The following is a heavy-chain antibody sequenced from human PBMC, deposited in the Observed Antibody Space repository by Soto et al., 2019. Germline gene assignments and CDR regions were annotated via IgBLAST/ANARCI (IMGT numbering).Heavy chain of an antibody. Sequence: SEPLCHPRTVADGSSSSHYGTWLRQNDRKGLASIGRLYPTEIINYNTSRQSRVTMSIDNSNNQFSLRVRSVAAADTVVYYCARGEAARGPYNRWLDPWGHGTVDTVSS. V-gene: IGHV4-4*07. CDR3: ARGEAARGPYNRWLDP. J-gene: IGHJ5*02. CDR1: DGSSSSHY. CDR2: LYPTEII. D-gene: IGHD6-6*01.